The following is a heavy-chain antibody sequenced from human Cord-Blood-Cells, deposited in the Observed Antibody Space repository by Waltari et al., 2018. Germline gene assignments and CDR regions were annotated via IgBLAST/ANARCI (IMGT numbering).Heavy chain of an antibody. CDR2: VIPIFGTA. Sequence: QVQLVQSGAEVKKPGSSVKVSCKASGGTFSSYAISWVRQAPEQGLEWMGGVIPIFGTANDAKKCQGRVTITADEATSTAYMERSSLRSEDTAVYYCAREGYCSGGSCYYFDYWGQGTLVTVSS. D-gene: IGHD2-15*01. J-gene: IGHJ4*02. CDR1: GGTFSSYA. CDR3: AREGYCSGGSCYYFDY. V-gene: IGHV1-69*01.